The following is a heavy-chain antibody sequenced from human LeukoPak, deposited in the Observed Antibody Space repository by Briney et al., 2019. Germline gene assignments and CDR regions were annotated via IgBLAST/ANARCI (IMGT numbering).Heavy chain of an antibody. J-gene: IGHJ3*01. CDR2: VYYSGST. Sequence: SQTLSLTCTVSGGSISSGGEYWSWLRHLPGKGLEWIGYVYYSGSTYYNPSLESRITMSVDTSENQFSLKLTSVTAADTAVYYCAREKTAYYYDRSGFSEGAFDVWGQGTMVTVSS. CDR1: GGSISSGGEY. V-gene: IGHV4-31*03. CDR3: AREKTAYYYDRSGFSEGAFDV. D-gene: IGHD3-22*01.